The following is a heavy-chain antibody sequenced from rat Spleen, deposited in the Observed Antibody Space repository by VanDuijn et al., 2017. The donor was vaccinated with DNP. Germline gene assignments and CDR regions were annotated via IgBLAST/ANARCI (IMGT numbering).Heavy chain of an antibody. D-gene: IGHD1-12*02. CDR2: ISHSGST. CDR3: ARGITMMVLITSYWYFDF. V-gene: IGHV3-1*01. CDR1: GYSITSNY. Sequence: EVQLQESGPGLVKPSQSLSLTCSVTGYSITSNYWGWIRKFPGNKMEWIGHISHSGSTIYNPSLKSRISITRDTSKNQFFLQLNSVTTEDTATYYCARGITMMVLITSYWYFDFWGPGTMVTVSS. J-gene: IGHJ1*01.